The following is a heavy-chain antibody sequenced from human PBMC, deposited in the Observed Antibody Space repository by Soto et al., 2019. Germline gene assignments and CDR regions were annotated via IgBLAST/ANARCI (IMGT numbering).Heavy chain of an antibody. CDR3: AHAFGGTSWPNDAFDI. Sequence: SGPTLVNPTQTLTLTCTFSGLSLSTTGVGVGWIRQPPGKALEWLALIYWDDDKRYSPSLKTRLTITKDTSKNQVVLTMTNMDPVDTATYYCAHAFGGTSWPNDAFDIWGQGTVVTVSS. V-gene: IGHV2-5*02. CDR1: GLSLSTTGVG. D-gene: IGHD3-3*02. J-gene: IGHJ3*02. CDR2: IYWDDDK.